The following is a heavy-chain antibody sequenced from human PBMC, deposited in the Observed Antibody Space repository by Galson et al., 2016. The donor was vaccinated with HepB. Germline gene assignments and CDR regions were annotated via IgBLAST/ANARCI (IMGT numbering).Heavy chain of an antibody. V-gene: IGHV4-59*02. D-gene: IGHD3-22*01. CDR2: MYYSGST. Sequence: SETLSPTCTVSGGSVSRYYWSWIRQPPGKTLEWLGYMYYSGSTNYNPSFKTRFTISVATSKNQFSLKLSSVSAAATAVYYCAGGYYDYYFDFWGQGTLVTVSS. J-gene: IGHJ4*02. CDR3: AGGYYDYYFDF. CDR1: GGSVSRYY.